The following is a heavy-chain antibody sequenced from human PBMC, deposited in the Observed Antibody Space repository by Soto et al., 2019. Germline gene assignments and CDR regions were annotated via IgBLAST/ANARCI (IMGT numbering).Heavy chain of an antibody. CDR1: GLSISSSNW. CDR2: IYHSGST. J-gene: IGHJ4*02. Sequence: PSETLSLTCAVSGLSISSSNWWSWVRQPPGKGLEWIGEIYHSGSTNYNPSLKSRVTISVDTSKNQFSLKLSSVTAADTAVYYCARGGSPYYYDSSAPIPFDYWGQGTLVTVSS. D-gene: IGHD3-22*01. V-gene: IGHV4-4*02. CDR3: ARGGSPYYYDSSAPIPFDY.